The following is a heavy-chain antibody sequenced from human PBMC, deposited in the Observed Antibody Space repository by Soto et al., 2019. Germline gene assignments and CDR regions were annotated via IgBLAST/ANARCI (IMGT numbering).Heavy chain of an antibody. D-gene: IGHD6-13*01. V-gene: IGHV1-69*12. J-gene: IGHJ4*02. CDR1: GGTFSSYA. Sequence: QVQLVQSGAEVKKPGSSVKVSCKASGGTFSSYAISWVRQAPGQGLEWMGGIIPIFGTANYAQKFQGRVTITADESTSKAYMELSSLRSEETAVYYCARERRYSGSWFPMEAWGQGTLVTVSS. CDR2: IIPIFGTA. CDR3: ARERRYSGSWFPMEA.